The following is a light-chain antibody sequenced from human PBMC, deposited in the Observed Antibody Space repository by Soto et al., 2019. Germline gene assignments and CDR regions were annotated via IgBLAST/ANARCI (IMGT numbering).Light chain of an antibody. CDR1: QSVGNN. V-gene: IGKV3-15*01. CDR3: QQYGDWPLT. J-gene: IGKJ4*01. Sequence: EIVVPQSPATLSVSPGERATLSCRASQSVGNNFAWYQQKPGQAPRLLIFATSTRATGVPARFSGSGSGTEFTLTISSLQSEDFAVYYCQQYGDWPLTFGGGAKGEIE. CDR2: ATS.